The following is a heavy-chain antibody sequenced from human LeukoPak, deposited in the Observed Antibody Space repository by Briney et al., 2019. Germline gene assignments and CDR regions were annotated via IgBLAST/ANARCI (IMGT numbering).Heavy chain of an antibody. CDR3: ARGHDYYSEYFQH. CDR2: IYANGGT. CDR1: GGSISGYY. Sequence: PSETLSLTCTVSGGSISGYYWNWIRQSAGKGLEWIGRIYANGGTNYNPSLRSRVSMSVDTSKNQFSLKLNSVTAADTAVYYCARGHDYYSEYFQHWGQGTLVSVSS. J-gene: IGHJ1*01. D-gene: IGHD1-26*01. V-gene: IGHV4-4*07.